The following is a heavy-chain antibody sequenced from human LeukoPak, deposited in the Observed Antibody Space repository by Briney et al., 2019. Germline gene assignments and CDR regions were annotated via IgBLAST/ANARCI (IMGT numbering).Heavy chain of an antibody. Sequence: GASVKVSCKAAGYTFTNYYMQWVRQAPGQGLEWMGIINPRDGSTSYAQKFQGRVTVTRDTSTSTVYMEPSSLRSEDTAVYYCARVYCSGGSCYESDFWGQGTLVTVSS. J-gene: IGHJ4*02. CDR1: GYTFTNYY. CDR3: ARVYCSGGSCYESDF. CDR2: INPRDGST. D-gene: IGHD2-15*01. V-gene: IGHV1-46*03.